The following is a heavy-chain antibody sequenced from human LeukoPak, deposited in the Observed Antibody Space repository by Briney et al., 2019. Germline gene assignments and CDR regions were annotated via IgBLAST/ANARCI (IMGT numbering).Heavy chain of an antibody. J-gene: IGHJ4*02. CDR3: AKMKGGTPEYPGSFY. V-gene: IGHV3-23*01. Sequence: QTGGSLRLSCAASGFTFSTYGMHWVRQAPGKGLEWVSAISGTVGTTYYADSVKGRFTISRDNSKNTLYLQMNSLRAEDTAVYYCAKMKGGTPEYPGSFYWGQGTLVTVSS. D-gene: IGHD2/OR15-2a*01. CDR2: ISGTVGTT. CDR1: GFTFSTYG.